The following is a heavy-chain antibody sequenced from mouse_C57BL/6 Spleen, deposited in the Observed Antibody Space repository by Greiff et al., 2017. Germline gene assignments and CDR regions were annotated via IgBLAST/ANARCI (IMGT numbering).Heavy chain of an antibody. Sequence: QVQLQQSGAELVRPGTSVKVSCKASGYAFTNYLIAWVTQRPGQGLEWIGVIHPGSGGTNYNEKFKGKATLTADTSSSTAYMPLSSLTSEDSAVYFCTRGGLREIDYWGQGTTLTVSS. V-gene: IGHV1-54*01. CDR2: IHPGSGGT. CDR3: TRGGLREIDY. J-gene: IGHJ2*01. D-gene: IGHD2-4*01. CDR1: GYAFTNYL.